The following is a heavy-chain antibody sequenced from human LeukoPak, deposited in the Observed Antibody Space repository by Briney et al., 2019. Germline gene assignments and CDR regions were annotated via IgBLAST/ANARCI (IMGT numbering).Heavy chain of an antibody. V-gene: IGHV3-48*01. CDR3: VWDCSTTNCHEAGRDYGMDV. CDR1: GFTFSSYS. CDR2: ISSSSSTT. Sequence: GGSLRLSCAASGFTFSSYSMNWVRQAPGQGLEWVSYISSSSSTTYYADSVKGRFTISRDNSKNTLYLQMNSLKTEDTAVYHCVWDCSTTNCHEAGRDYGMDVWGQGTTVTVSS. J-gene: IGHJ6*02. D-gene: IGHD2-2*01.